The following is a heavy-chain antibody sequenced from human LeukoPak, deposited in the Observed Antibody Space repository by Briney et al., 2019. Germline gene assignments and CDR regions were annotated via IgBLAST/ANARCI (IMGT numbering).Heavy chain of an antibody. CDR3: AICLLRGVYHY. CDR2: ISADGSGT. V-gene: IGHV3-23*01. CDR1: GFTFSSYA. D-gene: IGHD3-10*01. Sequence: GGSLRLSSAASGFTFSSYAMSWVRQAPGKGLEWVSSISADGSGTYYADFVKGRFTISRDNSKNTLYLQMNSLRADDTAVYYCAICLLRGVYHYWGQGTLVTASS. J-gene: IGHJ4*02.